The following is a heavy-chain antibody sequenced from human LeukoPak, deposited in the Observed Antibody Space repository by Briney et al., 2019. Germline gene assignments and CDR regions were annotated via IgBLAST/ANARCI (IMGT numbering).Heavy chain of an antibody. V-gene: IGHV3-21*01. J-gene: IGHJ2*01. CDR1: GFTFSTFA. Sequence: GGSLRLSCAASGFTFSTFAMIWVRQAPGKGLESVSSISSSSSYIYYADSVKGRFTISRDNAKNSLYLQMNSLRAEDTAVYYCAREERDGYNYYWYFDLWGRGTLVTVSS. CDR3: AREERDGYNYYWYFDL. CDR2: ISSSSSYI. D-gene: IGHD5-24*01.